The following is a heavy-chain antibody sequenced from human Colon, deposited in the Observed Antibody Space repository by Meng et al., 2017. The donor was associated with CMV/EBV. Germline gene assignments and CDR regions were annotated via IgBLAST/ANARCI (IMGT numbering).Heavy chain of an antibody. V-gene: IGHV2-5*02. CDR2: IHWDDDK. D-gene: IGHD2-8*02. J-gene: IGHJ4*02. CDR1: GFSLPTPGAG. Sequence: ITLKGSGPALVKPTPTLTLPCTFSGFSLPTPGAGVAWVRQPPGKAPELLALIHWDDDKRYSPSLKNRLNITKDTSKNQVVLSMTDLDPADTGTFYCARHSLTILTDWGQGALVTVSS. CDR3: ARHSLTILTD.